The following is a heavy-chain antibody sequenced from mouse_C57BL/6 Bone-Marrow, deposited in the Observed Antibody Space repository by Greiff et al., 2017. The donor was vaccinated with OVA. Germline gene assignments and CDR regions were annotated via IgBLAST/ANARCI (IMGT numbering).Heavy chain of an antibody. CDR1: GYTFTDYY. J-gene: IGHJ2*01. CDR3: ARGADSEDFDY. D-gene: IGHD2-12*01. Sequence: EVQLQQSGPELVKPGASVKISCKASGYTFTDYYMNWVKQSHGKSLEWIGDINPNNGGTSYNQKFKGKATLTVDKSSSTAYMELRSLTSEDSAVYYCARGADSEDFDYWGQGTTLTVSS. CDR2: INPNNGGT. V-gene: IGHV1-26*01.